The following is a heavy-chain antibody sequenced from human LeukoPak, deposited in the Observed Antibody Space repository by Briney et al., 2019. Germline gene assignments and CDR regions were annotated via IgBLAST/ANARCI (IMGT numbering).Heavy chain of an antibody. D-gene: IGHD3-10*01. Sequence: GGSLRLSCAASGFTFSSYWMHWFRQAPGRGLVWVSRINSDGSRTGYADSVKGRFTISRDNAKNTLYLQMNSLRAEDTAVYYCAGGFGFDYWGQGTQVTVSS. CDR3: AGGFGFDY. J-gene: IGHJ4*02. CDR1: GFTFSSYW. V-gene: IGHV3-74*01. CDR2: INSDGSRT.